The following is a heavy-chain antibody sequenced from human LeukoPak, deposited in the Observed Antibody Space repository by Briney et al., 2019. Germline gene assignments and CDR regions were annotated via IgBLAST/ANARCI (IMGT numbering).Heavy chain of an antibody. D-gene: IGHD3-10*01. CDR1: GFTFSSYG. CDR3: AKPSRIQKGLLWFGADY. Sequence: GGSLRLSCAASGFTFSSYGIHWVRQAPGKGLEWVAFISYDGSNKYYVDSVKGRFTLSRDNSKNTLYLQMTSLRPEDTAVYYCAKPSRIQKGLLWFGADYWGQGTLVTVSS. J-gene: IGHJ4*02. V-gene: IGHV3-30*18. CDR2: ISYDGSNK.